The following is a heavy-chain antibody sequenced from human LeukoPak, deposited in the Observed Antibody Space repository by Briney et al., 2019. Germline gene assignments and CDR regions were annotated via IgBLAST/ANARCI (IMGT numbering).Heavy chain of an antibody. CDR3: ARDRAAAGMGRGGDFDY. D-gene: IGHD6-13*01. Sequence: PSETLSLTCTVSGASISSHYWTWIRQPAGKGLVWIGRIHNSGTTNYNPSLRSRVTMSVDTSRNQFSLKLTSVTAADTAVYYCARDRAAAGMGRGGDFDYWGQGTLVTASS. CDR1: GASISSHY. J-gene: IGHJ4*02. CDR2: IHNSGTT. V-gene: IGHV4-4*07.